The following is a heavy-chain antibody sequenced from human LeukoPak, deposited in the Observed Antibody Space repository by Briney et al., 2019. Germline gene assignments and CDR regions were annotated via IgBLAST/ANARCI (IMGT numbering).Heavy chain of an antibody. CDR3: ARQSSSWYEGDY. CDR1: GYTFTSYD. V-gene: IGHV1-8*03. D-gene: IGHD6-13*01. Sequence: ASVKVSCKASGYTFTSYDINWVRQATGQGLEWMGWMNPNSGNTGYAQKFQGRVTITRNTSISTAYMELGSLRSEDTAVYYCARQSSSWYEGDYWGQGTLVTVSS. J-gene: IGHJ4*02. CDR2: MNPNSGNT.